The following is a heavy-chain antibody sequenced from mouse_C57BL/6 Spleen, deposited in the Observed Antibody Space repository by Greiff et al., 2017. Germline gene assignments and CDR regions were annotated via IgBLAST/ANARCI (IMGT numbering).Heavy chain of an antibody. Sequence: QVQLQQPGAELVKPGASVKMSCKASGYTFTSYWITWVKQRPGQGLEWIGDIYPGSGSTNYNEKFKSKATLPVDTSSSTAYMQLRSLTSEDSAVYACARVITTVGSYFDYWGQGTTLTVSS. J-gene: IGHJ2*01. CDR2: IYPGSGST. CDR1: GYTFTSYW. V-gene: IGHV1-55*01. CDR3: ARVITTVGSYFDY. D-gene: IGHD1-1*01.